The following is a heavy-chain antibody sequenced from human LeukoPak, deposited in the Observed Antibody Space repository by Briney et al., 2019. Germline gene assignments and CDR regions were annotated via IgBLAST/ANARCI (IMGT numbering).Heavy chain of an antibody. Sequence: GGSLRLSCAASGFTFSSSAMSWVRQAPGKGLEWVSAISNNGGYTYYADSVQGRFTISRDNSKSTLCLQMNSLRAEDTAVYYCAKEGYSSGFDFYWGQGTLVTVSS. CDR3: AKEGYSSGFDFY. CDR2: ISNNGGYT. V-gene: IGHV3-23*01. D-gene: IGHD6-19*01. J-gene: IGHJ4*02. CDR1: GFTFSSSA.